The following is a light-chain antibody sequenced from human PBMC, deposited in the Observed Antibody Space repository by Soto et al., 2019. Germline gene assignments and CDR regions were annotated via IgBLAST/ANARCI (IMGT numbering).Light chain of an antibody. J-gene: IGLJ2*01. CDR2: SVT. CDR1: SSDVGAFDY. CDR3: SPYTMSNTLA. Sequence: QSVLTQPASVSGSPGQSITISCSGTSSDVGAFDYVSWYQHRPGKAPRLIIFSVTSRPSGISDRFSGSKSGNTASLTISGLQAEDEADFYCSPYTMSNTLAFGGGTQLTVL. V-gene: IGLV2-14*03.